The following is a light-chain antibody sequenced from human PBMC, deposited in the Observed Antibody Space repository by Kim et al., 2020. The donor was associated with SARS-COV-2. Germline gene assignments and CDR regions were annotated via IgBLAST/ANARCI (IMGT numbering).Light chain of an antibody. J-gene: IGLJ3*02. CDR3: QAWDSSIHWV. V-gene: IGLV3-1*01. CDR1: KLGDKY. CDR2: QDS. Sequence: VSPGQTASITCSGDKLGDKYACWYQQKPGQSPVLVIYQDSKRPSGIPERFSGSNSGNTATLTISGTQAMDEADYYCQAWDSSIHWVFGGGTQLTVL.